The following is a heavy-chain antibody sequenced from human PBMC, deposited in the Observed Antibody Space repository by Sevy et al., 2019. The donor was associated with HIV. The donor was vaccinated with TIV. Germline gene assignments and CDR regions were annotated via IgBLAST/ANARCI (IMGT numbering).Heavy chain of an antibody. CDR3: AKVRCRFCSGGSSYYFDN. V-gene: IGHV3-30*18. CDR2: ISYDGSNK. Sequence: GGSLRLSCAASGFTFSDYGMNWFRQAPGRGLEWVAVISYDGSNKYYSDSVKGRFTISRDNSKDTLFLQMNSLRAEDTAVYYCAKVRCRFCSGGSSYYFDNWGQGTLVTVS. D-gene: IGHD2-15*01. CDR1: GFTFSDYG. J-gene: IGHJ4*02.